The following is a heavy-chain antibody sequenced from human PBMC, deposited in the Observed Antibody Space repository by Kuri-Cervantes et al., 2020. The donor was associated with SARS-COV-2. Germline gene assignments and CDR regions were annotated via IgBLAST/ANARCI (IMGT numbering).Heavy chain of an antibody. V-gene: IGHV3-21*04. CDR1: GFTFSSYS. CDR2: ISSSSSYI. D-gene: IGHD6-13*01. J-gene: IGHJ3*02. CDR3: AKDRVSAAGDHDAFDI. Sequence: GESLKISCAASGFTFSSYSMNWVRQAPGKGLEWVSSISSSSSYIYYADSVKGRFTISRDNSKNTLYLQMNSLRAEDTAVYYCAKDRVSAAGDHDAFDIWGQGTVVTVSS.